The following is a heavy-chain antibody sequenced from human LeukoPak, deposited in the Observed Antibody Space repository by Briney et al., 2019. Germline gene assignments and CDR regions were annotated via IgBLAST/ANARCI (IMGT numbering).Heavy chain of an antibody. J-gene: IGHJ4*02. CDR1: GGSISSYY. V-gene: IGHV4-59*01. D-gene: IGHD6-6*01. CDR2: IYYSGST. Sequence: SETLFLTCTVSGGSISSYYWSWIRQPPGKGLEWIGYIYYSGSTNYNPSLKSRVTISVDTSKNQFSLKLSSVTAADTAVYYCARVRRIAARPGSYYFDYWGQGTLVTVSS. CDR3: ARVRRIAARPGSYYFDY.